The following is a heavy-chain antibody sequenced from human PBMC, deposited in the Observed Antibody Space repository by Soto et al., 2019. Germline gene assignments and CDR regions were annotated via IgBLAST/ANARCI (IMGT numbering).Heavy chain of an antibody. J-gene: IGHJ4*02. CDR2: ISYDGSNK. CDR1: GFTFSSYA. V-gene: IGHV3-30-3*01. Sequence: QVQLVESGGGVVQPGRSLRLSCAASGFTFSSYAMHWVRQAPGKGLEWVAVISYDGSNKYYADSVKGRFTISRDNSKNPLYLQMNSLRAEDTAVYYCARDGEEGYPLYYFDYWGQGTLVTVSS. D-gene: IGHD3-10*01. CDR3: ARDGEEGYPLYYFDY.